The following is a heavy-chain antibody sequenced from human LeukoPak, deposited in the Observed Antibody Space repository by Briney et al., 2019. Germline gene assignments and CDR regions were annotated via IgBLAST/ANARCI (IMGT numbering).Heavy chain of an antibody. J-gene: IGHJ4*02. V-gene: IGHV4-59*08. CDR2: TSDIGSI. CDR3: AGHHPRNTVDF. D-gene: IGHD2/OR15-2a*01. Sequence: PSETLSLTCAVYGGSFSGYYWSWIRQPPGKGLEWIAYTSDIGSINYNPSLKSRVTISLDTSKNQFSLKLSSVTAADTAVYYCAGHHPRNTVDFWGQGTLVTVSS. CDR1: GGSFSGYY.